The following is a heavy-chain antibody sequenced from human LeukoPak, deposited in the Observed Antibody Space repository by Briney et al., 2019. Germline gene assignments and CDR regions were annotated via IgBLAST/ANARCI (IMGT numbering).Heavy chain of an antibody. D-gene: IGHD4-17*01. J-gene: IGHJ5*02. V-gene: IGHV3-15*01. CDR1: GFTFTNAW. Sequence: GGSLRLSCAASGFTFTNAWMSWVRQAPGKGLEWVGRIKSKTDGGTTDYAAPVKGRFTISRDDSKNTLYLQMNSLKTEDTAVYYCTTTGSHDYGDYGNWFDPWGQGTLVTVSS. CDR3: TTTGSHDYGDYGNWFDP. CDR2: IKSKTDGGTT.